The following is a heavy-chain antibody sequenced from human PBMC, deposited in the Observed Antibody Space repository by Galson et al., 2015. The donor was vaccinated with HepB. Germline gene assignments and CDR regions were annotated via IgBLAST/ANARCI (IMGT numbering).Heavy chain of an antibody. D-gene: IGHD2-15*01. CDR1: GFTFSSYW. Sequence: SLRLSCAASGFTFSSYWMHWVRQAPGKGLVWVSRINSDGSSTSYADSVKGRFTISRDNAKNTLYLQMNSLRAEDTAVYYCARSRGPYCSGGSCYPISYYYGMDVWGQGTTVTVSS. J-gene: IGHJ6*02. V-gene: IGHV3-74*01. CDR3: ARSRGPYCSGGSCYPISYYYGMDV. CDR2: INSDGSST.